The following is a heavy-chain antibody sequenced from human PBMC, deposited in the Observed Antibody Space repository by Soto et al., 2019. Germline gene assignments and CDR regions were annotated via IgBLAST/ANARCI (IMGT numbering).Heavy chain of an antibody. Sequence: QVQLVQSGAEVKKPGSSVRVSCKASGDTFTGHSISWVRQAPAQGLGWLGVITPMFGTTNYSPKFQGRVTITADDSASTAFLDLTSLKSDDTAVYYCARLRLEPEGANLTLMFGLDVWGQGTTVSVSS. CDR3: ARLRLEPEGANLTLMFGLDV. V-gene: IGHV1-69*01. CDR1: GDTFTGHS. CDR2: ITPMFGTT. J-gene: IGHJ6*02. D-gene: IGHD3-10*02.